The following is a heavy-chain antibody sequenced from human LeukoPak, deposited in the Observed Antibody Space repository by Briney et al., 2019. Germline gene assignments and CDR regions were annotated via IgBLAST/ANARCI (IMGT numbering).Heavy chain of an antibody. CDR3: TTRILGATLSVY. CDR2: IKSKTDGGTT. CDR1: GFTFSNPW. Sequence: GGSLRLSCAASGFTFSNPWMSWVRQAPGKGLEWVGRIKSKTDGGTTDYAAPVKGRFTISRDDSKNTLYLQMNSLKTEDTAVYYCTTRILGATLSVYWGQGTLVTVSS. V-gene: IGHV3-15*01. J-gene: IGHJ4*02. D-gene: IGHD1-26*01.